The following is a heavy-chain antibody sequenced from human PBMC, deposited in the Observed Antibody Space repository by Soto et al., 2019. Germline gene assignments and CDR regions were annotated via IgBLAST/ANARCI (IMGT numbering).Heavy chain of an antibody. D-gene: IGHD2-15*01. J-gene: IGHJ5*02. V-gene: IGHV3-23*01. CDR1: GFTFSSYA. Sequence: EVQLLESGGGLVQPGESLRLSCAASGFTFSSYAMTWVRQAPGKGLEWVSSISGSGDYTYFADSVKGRFTISRDNSKDTLYLQMSSLRVEDTAIYYCATDSRSRPQGWFDHWGQGTMVTVSS. CDR3: ATDSRSRPQGWFDH. CDR2: ISGSGDYT.